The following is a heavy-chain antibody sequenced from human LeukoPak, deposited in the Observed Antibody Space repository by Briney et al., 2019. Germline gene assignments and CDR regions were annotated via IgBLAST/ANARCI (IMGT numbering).Heavy chain of an antibody. D-gene: IGHD2-2*01. CDR3: ARARREVPAPGGAFDI. J-gene: IGHJ3*02. V-gene: IGHV3-7*01. CDR2: IKQDGSEK. Sequence: PGGSLRLSCAASGFTFSSYWMSWVRQAPGKGLEWVANIKQDGSEKYYVDSVKGRFTISRDNAKNSLYLQMNSLRAEDTAVYYCARARREVPAPGGAFDIWGQGTMVTVSS. CDR1: GFTFSSYW.